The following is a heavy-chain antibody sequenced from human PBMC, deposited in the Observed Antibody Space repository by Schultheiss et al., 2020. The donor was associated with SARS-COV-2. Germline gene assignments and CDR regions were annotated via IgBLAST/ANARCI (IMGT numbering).Heavy chain of an antibody. Sequence: GGSLRLSCAASGFTVSSNYMSWVRQAPGKGLEWVGRIKSKTDGGTTDYAAPVKGRFTISRDDSKNTLYLQMNSLRAEDTAVYYCARGGVVAATAIDYWGQGTLVTVSS. CDR3: ARGGVVAATAIDY. CDR1: GFTVSSNY. D-gene: IGHD2-15*01. CDR2: IKSKTDGGTT. J-gene: IGHJ4*02. V-gene: IGHV3-15*05.